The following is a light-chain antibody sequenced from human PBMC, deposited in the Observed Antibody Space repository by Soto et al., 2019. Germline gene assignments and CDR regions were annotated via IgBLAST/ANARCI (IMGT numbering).Light chain of an antibody. CDR1: RSVGSNY. Sequence: EIVLTRSPASLSLSPGERATLSCGASRSVGSNYLAWYQQKPGLAPRLLIYGASTRATDIPARFSASGSGTAFTLTISRLEPEDFAVYYCQQYDGSSITFGQGTRLEIK. J-gene: IGKJ5*01. V-gene: IGKV3D-20*01. CDR3: QQYDGSSIT. CDR2: GAS.